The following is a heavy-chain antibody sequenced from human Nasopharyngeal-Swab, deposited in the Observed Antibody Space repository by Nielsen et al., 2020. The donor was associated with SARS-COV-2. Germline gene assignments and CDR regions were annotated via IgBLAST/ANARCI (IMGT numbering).Heavy chain of an antibody. CDR3: AKGQRAVLLWSSFQY. CDR1: GFTFSSYG. D-gene: IGHD3-10*01. V-gene: IGHV3-30*18. Sequence: GGSLRLSCAASGFTFSSYGMHWVRQAPGKGLEWVAVISYDGSNKYYADSVKGRFTITSDNSKNTLYLQMNSLRAEDTALYYCAKGQRAVLLWSSFQYWGQGTLVTVSS. CDR2: ISYDGSNK. J-gene: IGHJ1*01.